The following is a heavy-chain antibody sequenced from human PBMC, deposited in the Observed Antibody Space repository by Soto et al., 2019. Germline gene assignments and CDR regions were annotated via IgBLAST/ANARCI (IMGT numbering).Heavy chain of an antibody. CDR3: ARESYYDYVWGSYRYTAPDY. J-gene: IGHJ4*02. V-gene: IGHV1-18*01. Sequence: VPLVQSGAEVKKPGASVKVSCKASGYTFTSYGISWVRQAPGQGLEWMGWISAYNGNTNYAQKLQGRVTMTTDTSTSTAYMELRSLRSDDTAVYYCARESYYDYVWGSYRYTAPDYWGQGTLVTVSS. D-gene: IGHD3-16*02. CDR1: GYTFTSYG. CDR2: ISAYNGNT.